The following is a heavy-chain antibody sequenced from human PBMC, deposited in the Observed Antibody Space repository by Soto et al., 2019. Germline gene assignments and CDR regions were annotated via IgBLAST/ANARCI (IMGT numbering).Heavy chain of an antibody. J-gene: IGHJ3*02. V-gene: IGHV3-33*01. CDR2: IWYDGSNK. CDR3: ARVRIWFGELLGAFDI. Sequence: VAVIWYDGSNKYYEDSVKGRFTISRDNSKNTLYLQMNSLRAEDTAVYYCARVRIWFGELLGAFDIWGQGTMVTVSS. D-gene: IGHD3-10*01.